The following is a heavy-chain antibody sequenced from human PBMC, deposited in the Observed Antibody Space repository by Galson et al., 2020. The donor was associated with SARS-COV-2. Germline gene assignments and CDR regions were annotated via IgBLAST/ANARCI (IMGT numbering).Heavy chain of an antibody. V-gene: IGHV3-23*01. CDR2: ISGSGGST. CDR1: GFTFSSYA. Sequence: GGSLRLSCAASGFTFSSYAMSWVRQAPGKGLEWVSAISGSGGSTYYAGSVKGRFTISRDNSKNTLYLQMNSLRAEDTAVYYCAKTTYNWNPPRKYYFDYWGQGTLVTVSS. D-gene: IGHD1-20*01. CDR3: AKTTYNWNPPRKYYFDY. J-gene: IGHJ4*02.